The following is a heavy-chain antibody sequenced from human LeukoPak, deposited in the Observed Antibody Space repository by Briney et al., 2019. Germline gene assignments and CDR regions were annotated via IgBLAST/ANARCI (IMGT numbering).Heavy chain of an antibody. CDR3: AKDNSNSFYYYYMDV. CDR1: GFTFRSYA. CDR2: ISGSGGST. Sequence: GGSLRLSCAASGFTFRSYAMSWVRQAPGKGLEWVSAISGSGGSTYYADSVKGRFTISRDNSKNTLYLQMNSLRAEDTAVYYCAKDNSNSFYYYYMDVWGKGTTVTVSS. V-gene: IGHV3-23*01. D-gene: IGHD4-11*01. J-gene: IGHJ6*03.